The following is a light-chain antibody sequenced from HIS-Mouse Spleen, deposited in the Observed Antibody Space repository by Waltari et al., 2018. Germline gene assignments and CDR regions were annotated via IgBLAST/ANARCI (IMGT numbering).Light chain of an antibody. CDR1: SSDVGGYNY. V-gene: IGLV2-8*01. CDR2: EVS. J-gene: IGLJ2*01. Sequence: QSALTQPPSASGSPGPSVTLSCTGTSSDVGGYNYASWYQQHPGKAPKLMIYEVSKRPSGVPDRFSGSKSGNTASLTVSGLQAEDEADYYCSSYAGSNNLVFGGGTKLTVL. CDR3: SSYAGSNNLV.